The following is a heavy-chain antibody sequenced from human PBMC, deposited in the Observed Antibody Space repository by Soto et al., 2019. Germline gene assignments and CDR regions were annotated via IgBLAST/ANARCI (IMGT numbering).Heavy chain of an antibody. CDR1: GFTFSSYG. CDR2: IWYDGSNK. J-gene: IGHJ6*02. D-gene: IGHD7-27*01. CDR3: ASWGAWGDRGMDV. Sequence: QVQLVESGGGVVQPGRSLRLSCAASGFTFSSYGMHWVRQAPGKGLEWVAVIWYDGSNKYYAESVKGRFTISRDNSKNTLYLQMNSLRAEDTAVYYCASWGAWGDRGMDVLGQGNTVTVSS. V-gene: IGHV3-33*01.